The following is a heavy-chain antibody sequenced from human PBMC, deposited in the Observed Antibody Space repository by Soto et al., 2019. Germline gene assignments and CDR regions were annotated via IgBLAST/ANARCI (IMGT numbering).Heavy chain of an antibody. J-gene: IGHJ4*02. CDR1: GGTFSSYT. Sequence: GASVKVSCKASGGTFSSYTISWVRQAPGQGLEWMGRIIPILGIANYAQKFQGRVTITADKSTSTAYMELSSLRSEDTAVYYCAREGPDYYGSGSQPGYFDYWGQGTLVTV. D-gene: IGHD3-10*01. V-gene: IGHV1-69*04. CDR3: AREGPDYYGSGSQPGYFDY. CDR2: IIPILGIA.